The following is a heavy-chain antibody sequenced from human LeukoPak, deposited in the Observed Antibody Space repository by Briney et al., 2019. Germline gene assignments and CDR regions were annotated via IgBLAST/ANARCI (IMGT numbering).Heavy chain of an antibody. CDR2: ISGSGGST. CDR1: GFTVSSNY. J-gene: IGHJ4*02. V-gene: IGHV3-23*01. D-gene: IGHD1-26*01. Sequence: GGSLRLSCAASGFTVSSNYMSWVRQAPGKGLEWVSAISGSGGSTYYADSVKGRFTISRDNSKNTLYLQMNSLRAEDTAVYYCAKDLAATLSGSYFYGSNPFDYWGQGTLVTVSS. CDR3: AKDLAATLSGSYFYGSNPFDY.